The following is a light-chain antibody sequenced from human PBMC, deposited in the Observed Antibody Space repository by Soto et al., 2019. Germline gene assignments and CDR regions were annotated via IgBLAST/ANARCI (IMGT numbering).Light chain of an antibody. V-gene: IGLV1-51*01. CDR1: SSNIAANS. CDR2: DSD. Sequence: QSVLTQPPSVSAAPGQEVTISCSGSSSNIAANSVSWYQHLPGTAPKLLIYDSDRRPSGTPARFSGSKSGTSATLTVSGLQAEDEADYYCSSFAGSNNFPYVFGTGTKVTVL. J-gene: IGLJ1*01. CDR3: SSFAGSNNFPYV.